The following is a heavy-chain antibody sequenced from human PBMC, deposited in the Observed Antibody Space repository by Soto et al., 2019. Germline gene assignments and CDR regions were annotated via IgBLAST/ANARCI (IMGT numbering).Heavy chain of an antibody. D-gene: IGHD2-21*02. CDR2: ISSSSSYI. CDR3: ACWGGDPSFFDY. V-gene: IGHV3-21*01. Sequence: GGSLRLSCAASGFTFSSYSMNWVRQAPGKGLEWVSSISSSSSYIYYADSVKGRFTISRDNAKNSLYLQMNSLRAEDTAVYYCACWGGDPSFFDYWGQGTLVTVSS. J-gene: IGHJ4*02. CDR1: GFTFSSYS.